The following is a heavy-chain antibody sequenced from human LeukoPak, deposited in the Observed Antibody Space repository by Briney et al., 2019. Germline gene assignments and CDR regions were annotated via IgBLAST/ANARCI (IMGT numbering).Heavy chain of an antibody. CDR1: GGSISSSSYY. J-gene: IGHJ3*02. D-gene: IGHD4-23*01. V-gene: IGHV4-39*01. Sequence: SETLSLTCTVSGGSISSSSYYWGWIRQPPGKGLEWIGSIYYSGSTYYNPSLKSRVTISVDTSKNQFSLKLSSVTAADTAVYYCARREAYKRWLFTSSDAFDIWGQGTMVTVSS. CDR2: IYYSGST. CDR3: ARREAYKRWLFTSSDAFDI.